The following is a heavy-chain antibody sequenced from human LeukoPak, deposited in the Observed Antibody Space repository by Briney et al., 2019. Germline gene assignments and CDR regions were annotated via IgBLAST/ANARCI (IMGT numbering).Heavy chain of an antibody. D-gene: IGHD3-10*01. CDR2: IYYSGST. CDR3: ARDLPYGSGMDV. J-gene: IGHJ6*04. V-gene: IGHV4-39*02. Sequence: PSETLSLTCTVSGGSISSSSYYWGWIRQPPGKGLEWIGSIYYSGSTYYNPSLKSRVTISVDTSKNQFSLRLSSVTAADTAVYYCARDLPYGSGMDVWGKGTTVTISS. CDR1: GGSISSSSYY.